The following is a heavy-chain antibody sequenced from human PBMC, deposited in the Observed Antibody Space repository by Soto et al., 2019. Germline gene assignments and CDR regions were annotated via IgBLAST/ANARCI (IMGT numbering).Heavy chain of an antibody. CDR3: AKVGRIAAAGTWFDP. CDR1: SGSISGYF. CDR2: THYTGSS. D-gene: IGHD6-13*01. J-gene: IGHJ5*02. V-gene: IGHV4-59*01. Sequence: SETLSLTCTVSSGSISGYFWSWIRQPPGKELELIAYTHYTGSSYYNPSLKSRVTISIDTSKNQFSLKLSSVSDADTAVYYCAKVGRIAAAGTWFDPWGQGTLVTVSS.